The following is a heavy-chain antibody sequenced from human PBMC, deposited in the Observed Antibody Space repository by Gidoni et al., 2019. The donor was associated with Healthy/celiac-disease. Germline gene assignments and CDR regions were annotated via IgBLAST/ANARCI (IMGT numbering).Heavy chain of an antibody. D-gene: IGHD1-26*01. J-gene: IGHJ4*02. V-gene: IGHV4-4*02. Sequence: QVQLQESGPGLVKPSGTLSLTCAVSGGSISSSNWWSWVRQPPGKGLEWIGEIYHSGSTNYNPSLKSRVTISVDKSKNQFSLKLSSVTAADTAVYYCARTRPRSGSSPTSLVDYWGQGTLVTVSS. CDR2: IYHSGST. CDR1: GGSISSSNW. CDR3: ARTRPRSGSSPTSLVDY.